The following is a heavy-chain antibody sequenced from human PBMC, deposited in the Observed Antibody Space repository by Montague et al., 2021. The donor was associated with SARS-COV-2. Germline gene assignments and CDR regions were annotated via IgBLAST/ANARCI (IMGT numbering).Heavy chain of an antibody. CDR3: ARAQNICFIANCVNYFDL. J-gene: IGHJ4*02. Sequence: SETLSLTCEVSGDSISSYYWSWIRQSPGKGLERIGYVHYTGSTEYNPSLKTRVTLSLDTPRNHFSLRLSAVTAADTARYYCARAQNICFIANCVNYFDLWGLGALVTVSS. CDR1: GDSISSYY. D-gene: IGHD2-15*01. V-gene: IGHV4-59*01. CDR2: VHYTGST.